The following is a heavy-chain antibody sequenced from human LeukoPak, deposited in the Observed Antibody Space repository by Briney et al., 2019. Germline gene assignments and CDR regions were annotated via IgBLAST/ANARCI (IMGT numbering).Heavy chain of an antibody. J-gene: IGHJ6*02. D-gene: IGHD1-1*01. CDR2: IKEDGSEK. CDR3: ATYTNWVAGDV. V-gene: IGHV3-7*01. CDR1: GLTFSESW. Sequence: QAGWSRRLSCAASGLTFSESWMSWVRQAPGQGLEWVAAIKEDGSEKDYVDSVKGRFTISRDNAKDSLYLRMNNLRAEDTAVYYCATYTNWVAGDVWGQGTSVSVSS.